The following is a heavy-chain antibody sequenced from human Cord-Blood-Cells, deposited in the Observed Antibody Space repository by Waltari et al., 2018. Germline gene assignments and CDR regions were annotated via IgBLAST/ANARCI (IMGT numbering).Heavy chain of an antibody. CDR3: ARVGWFDP. CDR1: GLTFSDHY. Sequence: EVQLVESGGGLVQPGGSLRLSCAASGLTFSDHYMDWVRQAPGKGWEWVGRSRNKANSYTTAYAASVKCRFTISRDDSKNSLYLQMNSLKTEDTAVYYCARVGWFDPWGQGTLVTVSS. J-gene: IGHJ5*02. V-gene: IGHV3-72*01. CDR2: SRNKANSYTT.